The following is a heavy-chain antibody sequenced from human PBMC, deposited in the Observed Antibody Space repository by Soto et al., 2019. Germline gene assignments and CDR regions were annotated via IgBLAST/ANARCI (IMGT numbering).Heavy chain of an antibody. CDR1: GFTFSSYA. Sequence: LGGSLRLSCSASGFTFSSYAMHWVRPAPGKGLEYVSAISSNGGSTYYADSVKGRFTISRDNSKNTLYLQMSSLRAEDTAVYYCVKHSEQQPYYYYYGMDVWGQGTTVTVSS. D-gene: IGHD6-13*01. J-gene: IGHJ6*02. V-gene: IGHV3-64D*08. CDR3: VKHSEQQPYYYYYGMDV. CDR2: ISSNGGST.